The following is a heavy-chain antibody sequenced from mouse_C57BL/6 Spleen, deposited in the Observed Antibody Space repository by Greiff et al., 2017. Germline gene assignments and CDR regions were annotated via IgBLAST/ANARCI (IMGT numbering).Heavy chain of an antibody. J-gene: IGHJ4*01. V-gene: IGHV1-9*01. Sequence: QVQLQQSGAELMKPGASVKLSCKATGYTFTGYWIEWVKQRPGLGLEWIGEILPGSGSTKFNEKFKGKATLTADTSSNTAYMQISSLTTEDSAIYDCARRPGDAMDYWGQGTSVTVSS. CDR1: GYTFTGYW. CDR2: ILPGSGST. CDR3: ARRPGDAMDY.